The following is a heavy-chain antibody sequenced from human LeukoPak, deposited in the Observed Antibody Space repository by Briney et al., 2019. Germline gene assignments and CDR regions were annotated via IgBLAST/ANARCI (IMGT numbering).Heavy chain of an antibody. D-gene: IGHD6-6*01. CDR3: ARPRIAAPYYGMDV. V-gene: IGHV1-18*01. CDR2: ISAYNGNT. Sequence: ASVKVSCKASGYTFTSYGISWVRQAPGQGPEWMGWISAYNGNTKYAQKLQGRVTMTTDTSTSTAYMELRSLRPDDTAVYYCARPRIAAPYYGMDVWGQGTTVTVSS. J-gene: IGHJ6*02. CDR1: GYTFTSYG.